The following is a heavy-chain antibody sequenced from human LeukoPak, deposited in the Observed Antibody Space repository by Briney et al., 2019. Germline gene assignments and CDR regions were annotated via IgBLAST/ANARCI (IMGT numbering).Heavy chain of an antibody. CDR3: AKDLLTRTHGGSSWYGYFQH. V-gene: IGHV4-34*01. Sequence: PSETLSLTCAVSGGSFSAYFWRWIRQPPGKGLEWIGDVGHSGSADYNPSLKSRVTISADPSKSQFSLKLTSVTAADTAMYYCAKDLLTRTHGGSSWYGYFQHWGQGTLVIVSS. J-gene: IGHJ1*01. CDR2: VGHSGSA. D-gene: IGHD6-13*01. CDR1: GGSFSAYF.